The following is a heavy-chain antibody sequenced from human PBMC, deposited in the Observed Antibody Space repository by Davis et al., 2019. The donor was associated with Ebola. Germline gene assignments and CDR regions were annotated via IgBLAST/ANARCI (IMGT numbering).Heavy chain of an antibody. V-gene: IGHV3-73*01. D-gene: IGHD3-16*02. CDR2: IRSKANSYAT. CDR3: TRSGDYIWGSYRVDY. J-gene: IGHJ4*02. Sequence: PGGSLRLSCAASGFTFSGSAMHWVRQASGKGLEWVGRIRSKANSYATAYAASVKGRFTISRDDSKNTAYLQMNSLKTEDTAVYYCTRSGDYIWGSYRVDYWGQGTLVTVSS. CDR1: GFTFSGSA.